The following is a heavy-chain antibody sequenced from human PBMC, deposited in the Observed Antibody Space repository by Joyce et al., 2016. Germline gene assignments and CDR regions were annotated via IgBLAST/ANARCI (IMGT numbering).Heavy chain of an antibody. D-gene: IGHD6-25*01. CDR2: VSAYNGDT. Sequence: QVQLVQSGGEVKKPGASVKVSCKASGYTFTNYGINWVRKAPGQGLEWMGWVSAYNGDTNHEQNLQGRVTMTTDTSTSTVYMELRSLRSDDTAVYYCAREDAVVGDSSGTFHIRGQGTMVIVSS. CDR3: AREDAVVGDSSGTFHI. CDR1: GYTFTNYG. J-gene: IGHJ3*02. V-gene: IGHV1-18*04.